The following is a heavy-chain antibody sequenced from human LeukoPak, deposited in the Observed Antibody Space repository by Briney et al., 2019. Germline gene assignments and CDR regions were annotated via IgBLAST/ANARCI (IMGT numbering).Heavy chain of an antibody. CDR2: ISRSNIYK. V-gene: IGHV3-21*01. CDR1: GFTFSSYT. CDR3: ARIQLWPRDAFDI. J-gene: IGHJ3*02. Sequence: GGSLRLSCAASGFTFSSYTMNWVRLAPGKGLEWVSSISRSNIYKYYADSVKGRFTISRDNAKNSLYLQMNSLRAEDTAVYYCARIQLWPRDAFDIWGQGTMVTVSS. D-gene: IGHD5-18*01.